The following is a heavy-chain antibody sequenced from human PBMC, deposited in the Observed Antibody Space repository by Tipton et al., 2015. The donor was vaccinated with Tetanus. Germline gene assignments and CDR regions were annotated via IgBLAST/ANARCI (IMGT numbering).Heavy chain of an antibody. J-gene: IGHJ4*02. D-gene: IGHD5-12*01. CDR2: IYYTGST. CDR3: VRGRGLGAYSFGFEY. Sequence: TLSLTCTVSGGSVRSGDYSWNWIRQPPGKGLEWIGYIYYTGSTNYNPSLKSGVTISLDTSKNQFSLKLTSVSAADTAVYYCVRGRGLGAYSFGFEYWGQGALVTVSS. CDR1: GGSVRSGDYS. V-gene: IGHV4-61*08.